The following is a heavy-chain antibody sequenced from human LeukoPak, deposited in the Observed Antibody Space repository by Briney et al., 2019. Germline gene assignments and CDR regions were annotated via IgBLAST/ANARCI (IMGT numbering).Heavy chain of an antibody. CDR3: ARGTRRDGYNFGYD. V-gene: IGHV3-74*01. Sequence: PGGSLRLSCAASGFTFSSYWMHWVRQAPGKGLVWVSRISSDGSSTSYADSVKGRFTISRDNAKNTLYLQMNSLRAEDTAVYYCARGTRRDGYNFGYDWGQGTLVTVSS. D-gene: IGHD5-24*01. CDR1: GFTFSSYW. CDR2: ISSDGSST. J-gene: IGHJ4*02.